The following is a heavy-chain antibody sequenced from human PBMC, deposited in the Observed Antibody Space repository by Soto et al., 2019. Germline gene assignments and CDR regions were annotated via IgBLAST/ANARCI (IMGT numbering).Heavy chain of an antibody. CDR1: GFAFSSYA. CDR3: AKDWGFIDPFDY. J-gene: IGHJ4*02. CDR2: ISGSTSGT. V-gene: IGHV3-23*04. Sequence: EVQLVESGGGLVKPGGSLRLSCAASGFAFSSYAMSWVRQAPGKGLEWVSSISGSTSGTYYADAVKGRFTISRDNSNNTLYLQRNSLRAEDTAVYYCAKDWGFIDPFDYWGQGALVTVSS. D-gene: IGHD3-16*02.